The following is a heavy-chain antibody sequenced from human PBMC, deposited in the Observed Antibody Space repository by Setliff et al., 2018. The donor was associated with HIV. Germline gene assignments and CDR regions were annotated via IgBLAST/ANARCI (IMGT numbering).Heavy chain of an antibody. CDR1: GSSISNGYY. CDR2: IYTSGST. Sequence: SETLSLTCAVSGSSISNGYYWGWIRQPPGKGLEWIGRIYTSGSTNYNPSLKSRVTISVDTSKNQFSLKLSSVTAADTAVYYCARMYSGYDWSPAGARTRYFDYWGQGTLVTVSS. D-gene: IGHD5-12*01. CDR3: ARMYSGYDWSPAGARTRYFDY. J-gene: IGHJ4*02. V-gene: IGHV4-38-2*01.